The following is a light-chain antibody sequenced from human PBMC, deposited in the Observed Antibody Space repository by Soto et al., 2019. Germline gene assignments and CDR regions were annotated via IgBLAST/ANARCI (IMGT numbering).Light chain of an antibody. CDR3: QQYGSSSMYT. Sequence: EIVLTQSPGTLSLSPGERATLSCRASQSVSSSYLAWYQQKPGQAPRLLIYGASSRATGIPDRFSGSGSGADFTLTISRLEREDFAVYDCQQYGSSSMYTFGQGTKLEIK. CDR1: QSVSSSY. CDR2: GAS. J-gene: IGKJ2*01. V-gene: IGKV3-20*01.